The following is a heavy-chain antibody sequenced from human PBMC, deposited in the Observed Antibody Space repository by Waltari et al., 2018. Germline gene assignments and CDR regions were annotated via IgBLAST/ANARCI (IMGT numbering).Heavy chain of an antibody. D-gene: IGHD1-20*01. CDR3: ATPFYNWDDPLHS. J-gene: IGHJ4*02. CDR2: ITVGDDT. Sequence: EVPLLESGGDLVQPGGSLRLSCAASGITFSNYAINWVRLAPGTGLEWVSAITVGDDTYYADSVKGRFTISRDTSKDTVHLQMNGLRAEDTAVYYCATPFYNWDDPLHSWGQGTLVTVSS. CDR1: GITFSNYA. V-gene: IGHV3-23*01.